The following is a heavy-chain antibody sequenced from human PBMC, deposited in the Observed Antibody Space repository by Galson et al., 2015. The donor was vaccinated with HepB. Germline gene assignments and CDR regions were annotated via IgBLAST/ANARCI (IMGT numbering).Heavy chain of an antibody. CDR3: AKQAVSRYDFWSGSTGPGY. V-gene: IGHV3-23*01. CDR1: GFTFSSYA. CDR2: ISGSGGST. Sequence: SLRLSCAASGFTFSSYAMSWVRQAPGKGLEWVSAISGSGGSTYYADSVKGRFTISRDNSKNTLYLQMNSLRAEDTAVYYCAKQAVSRYDFWSGSTGPGYWGQGTLVTVSS. J-gene: IGHJ4*02. D-gene: IGHD3-3*01.